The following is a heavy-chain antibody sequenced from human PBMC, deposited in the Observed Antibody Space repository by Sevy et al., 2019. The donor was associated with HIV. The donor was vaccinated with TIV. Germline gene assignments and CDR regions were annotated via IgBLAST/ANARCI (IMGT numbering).Heavy chain of an antibody. CDR3: ARAVLQAAVIVIPAYGMDV. J-gene: IGHJ6*02. Sequence: ASVKVSCKTSGYNFITYGISWVRQAPGQGLEWMGWISAYTGYTTYAQRLQDRVTMTTDTSTSTSWPELRSLRSDDTAVYYCARAVLQAAVIVIPAYGMDVWGQGTTVTVSS. CDR2: ISAYTGYT. V-gene: IGHV1-18*01. D-gene: IGHD2-21*01. CDR1: GYNFITYG.